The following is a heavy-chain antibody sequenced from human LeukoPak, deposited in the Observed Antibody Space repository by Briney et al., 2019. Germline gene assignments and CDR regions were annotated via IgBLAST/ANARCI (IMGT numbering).Heavy chain of an antibody. CDR1: GFTFSTYA. CDR2: ISGSGGST. CDR3: AKKEGPTPSGLDY. D-gene: IGHD4-17*01. V-gene: IGHV3-23*01. Sequence: GGSLRLSCAASGFTFSTYAMSWVRRAPAKGLEWVSGISGSGGSTYYADSVKGWFTISRDNSKNTLSLQMNSLRAGDTAVYYCAKKEGPTPSGLDYWGQGTLVGVSS. J-gene: IGHJ4*02.